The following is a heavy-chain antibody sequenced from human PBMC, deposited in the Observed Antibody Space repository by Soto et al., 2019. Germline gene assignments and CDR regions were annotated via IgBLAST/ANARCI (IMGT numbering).Heavy chain of an antibody. CDR1: GFSFTGYY. CDR2: INAHSGGT. Sequence: ASVKVSCKASGFSFTGYYIHWLRQAPGQGLEWMGWINAHSGGTEYAQKFQGRVTSTRDTSIATAYLTLTSLTSDDTALYYCAKDLTRQLAYWLDPWGQGTQVTVSS. V-gene: IGHV1-2*02. D-gene: IGHD6-6*01. CDR3: AKDLTRQLAYWLDP. J-gene: IGHJ5*02.